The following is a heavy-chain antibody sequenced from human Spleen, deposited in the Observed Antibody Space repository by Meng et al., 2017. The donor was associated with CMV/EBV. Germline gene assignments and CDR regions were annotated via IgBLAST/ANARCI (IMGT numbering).Heavy chain of an antibody. J-gene: IGHJ4*02. Sequence: TFSSSSLMWVRPAPGQGLEWMGGITPAFETADYAQKFRDRVTISTDDSATTAYMEMSSLGSEDTAVYFCARGPRITVGGVIIWPLEDWGQGTLVTVSS. CDR3: ARGPRITVGGVIIWPLED. D-gene: IGHD3-16*02. CDR1: TFSSSS. CDR2: ITPAFETA. V-gene: IGHV1-69*05.